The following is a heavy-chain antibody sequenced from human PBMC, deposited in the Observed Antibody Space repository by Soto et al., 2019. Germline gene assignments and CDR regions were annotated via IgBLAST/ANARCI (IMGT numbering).Heavy chain of an antibody. D-gene: IGHD6-19*01. J-gene: IGHJ6*02. V-gene: IGHV3-33*01. CDR2: IWYDGSNK. CDR1: GFTFSSYG. Sequence: GGSLRLSCAASGFTFSSYGMHWVRQAPGKGLEWVAVIWYDGSNKYYADSVKGRFTISRDNSKNTLYLQMNSLRAEDTAVYYCARDRKRLASYYYSGMDAWGQGTTVTVSS. CDR3: ARDRKRLASYYYSGMDA.